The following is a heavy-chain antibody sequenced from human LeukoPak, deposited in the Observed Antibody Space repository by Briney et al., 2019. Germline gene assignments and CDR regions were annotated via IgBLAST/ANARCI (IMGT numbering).Heavy chain of an antibody. D-gene: IGHD3-9*01. CDR1: GGTFSSYA. CDR2: IIPILGIA. Sequence: ASVKVSCKASGGTFSSYAISWVRQAPGQGLEWMGRIIPILGIANYAQKFQGRVTITADKSTSTAYMELSSLRSEDTAVYYCASGRDYDILLDPWGQGTLVTVSS. V-gene: IGHV1-69*04. CDR3: ASGRDYDILLDP. J-gene: IGHJ5*02.